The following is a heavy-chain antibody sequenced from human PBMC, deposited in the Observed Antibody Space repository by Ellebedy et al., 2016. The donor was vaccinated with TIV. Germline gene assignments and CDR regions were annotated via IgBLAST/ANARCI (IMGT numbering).Heavy chain of an antibody. D-gene: IGHD4-17*01. CDR1: GYTFISFG. Sequence: ASVKVSXXASGYTFISFGFSWVRQAPGQGLEWMGRVSGYNGNTNYAQKLQGRVTMTTDTSTSTAYMELRSLRSDDTAVYYCARDDYGDRYGMDVWGQGTTVTVSS. CDR3: ARDDYGDRYGMDV. J-gene: IGHJ6*02. V-gene: IGHV1-18*01. CDR2: VSGYNGNT.